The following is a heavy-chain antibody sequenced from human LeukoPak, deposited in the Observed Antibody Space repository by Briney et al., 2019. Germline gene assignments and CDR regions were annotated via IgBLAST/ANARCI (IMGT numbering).Heavy chain of an antibody. J-gene: IGHJ2*01. CDR1: GFTFSSYA. CDR3: AKDIVVVPAPVGYLDL. CDR2: ISGSGGST. D-gene: IGHD2-2*01. V-gene: IGHV3-23*01. Sequence: GGSLRLSCAASGFTFSSYAMSWVRQGPGKGLEWVSGISGSGGSTYYADSVKGRFTISRDNSKNTEYLQMNSLRAEDTAVYYCAKDIVVVPAPVGYLDLWGRGTLVTVSS.